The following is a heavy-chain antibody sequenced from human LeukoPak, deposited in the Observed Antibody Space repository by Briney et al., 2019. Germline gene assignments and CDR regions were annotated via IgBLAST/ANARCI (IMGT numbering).Heavy chain of an antibody. CDR1: GGSFSGYY. J-gene: IGHJ6*02. V-gene: IGHV4-34*01. CDR3: ARDCSSTSCSGIGMDV. CDR2: INHSGST. D-gene: IGHD2-2*01. Sequence: SETLSLTCAVYGGSFSGYYWSWIRQPPGKGLEWIGEINHSGSTNYNPSLKSRVTISVDTSKNQFSLKLSSVTAADTAVYYCARDCSSTSCSGIGMDVWGQGTTVTVSS.